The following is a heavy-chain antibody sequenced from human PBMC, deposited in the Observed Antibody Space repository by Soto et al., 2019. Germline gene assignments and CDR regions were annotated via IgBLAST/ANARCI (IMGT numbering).Heavy chain of an antibody. Sequence: GGSLRLSCAASGFTFSSYDMHWVRQATGKGLEWVSAIGTAGDTYYPGSVKGRFTISRENAKNSLYLQMNSLRAGDTAVYYCARAFEGVSSGWPLWFDPWGQGTLVTVSS. D-gene: IGHD6-19*01. CDR2: IGTAGDT. V-gene: IGHV3-13*01. CDR1: GFTFSSYD. J-gene: IGHJ5*02. CDR3: ARAFEGVSSGWPLWFDP.